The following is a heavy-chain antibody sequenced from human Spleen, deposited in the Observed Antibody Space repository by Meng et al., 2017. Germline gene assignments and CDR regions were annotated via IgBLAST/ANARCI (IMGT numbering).Heavy chain of an antibody. CDR3: AREFWDDYYYYGMDV. CDR2: IKQDEGEK. J-gene: IGHJ6*02. V-gene: IGHV3-7*01. D-gene: IGHD1-26*01. Sequence: GESLKISCAASGFTFSSYWMSWVRQAPGKGLEWVANIKQDEGEKYYVDSVKGRFTISRDDAKNSLYLQMNSLRAEDTAVYYCAREFWDDYYYYGMDVWGQGTTVTVSS. CDR1: GFTFSSYW.